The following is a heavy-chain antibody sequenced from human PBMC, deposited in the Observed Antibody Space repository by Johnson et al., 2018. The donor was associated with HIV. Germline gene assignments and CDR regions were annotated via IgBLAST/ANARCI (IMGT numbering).Heavy chain of an antibody. Sequence: QVQLVESGGGVVQPGRSLRLSCAASGFTFSSYAMHWVRQAPGKGLEWVAVISYDGSNKYYADSVKGRFTISRDNSKNTLYLQMNSLRAEETAVYYCASSSVVDDAFDIWGQGTMVTVSS. J-gene: IGHJ3*02. V-gene: IGHV3-30*04. D-gene: IGHD2-15*01. CDR3: ASSSVVDDAFDI. CDR2: ISYDGSNK. CDR1: GFTFSSYA.